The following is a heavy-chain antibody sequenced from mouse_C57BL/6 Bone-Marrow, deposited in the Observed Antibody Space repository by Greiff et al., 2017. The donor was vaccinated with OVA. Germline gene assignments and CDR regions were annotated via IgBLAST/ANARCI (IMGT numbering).Heavy chain of an antibody. D-gene: IGHD1-1*02. CDR2: ISYDGSN. J-gene: IGHJ2*01. CDR1: GYSITSGYY. V-gene: IGHV3-6*01. Sequence: EVQLQESGPGLVKPSQSLSLTCSVTGYSITSGYYWNWIRQLPGNKLEWMGYISYDGSNNYNPSLKNRISITRDTSKNQFFLKLNSVTTEDTATYYCARESPYGYFDYWGQGTTLTVSS. CDR3: ARESPYGYFDY.